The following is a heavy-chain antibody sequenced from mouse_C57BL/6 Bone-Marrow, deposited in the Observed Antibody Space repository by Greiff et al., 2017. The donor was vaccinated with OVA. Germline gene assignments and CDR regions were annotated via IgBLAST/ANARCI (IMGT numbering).Heavy chain of an antibody. CDR3: ASIITTVVATLDYFGY. CDR1: GYSFTGYF. Sequence: VQLKQSGPELVKPGDSVKISCKASGYSFTGYFMNWVLQSHGKSLEWIGRINPYNGDTFYHQKFKSKATLTVDKSSSTAYMQLSSLTSEDSAVYYWASIITTVVATLDYFGYWGQSTTLTVSS. D-gene: IGHD1-1*01. CDR2: INPYNGDT. J-gene: IGHJ2*01. V-gene: IGHV1-20*01.